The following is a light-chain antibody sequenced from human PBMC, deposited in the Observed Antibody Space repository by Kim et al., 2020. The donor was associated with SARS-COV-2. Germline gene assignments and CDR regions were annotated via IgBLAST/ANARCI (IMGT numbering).Light chain of an antibody. Sequence: QRVTSACSGGSSNIGSISVNWYQQLPGAAPKLLIYINNQRPSGVPDRFSGSKSGTSASLAISGLQSEDEADYYWAAWDDSMNGYVVFGGGTQLTVL. V-gene: IGLV1-44*01. CDR2: INN. CDR1: SSNIGSIS. J-gene: IGLJ2*01. CDR3: AAWDDSMNGYVV.